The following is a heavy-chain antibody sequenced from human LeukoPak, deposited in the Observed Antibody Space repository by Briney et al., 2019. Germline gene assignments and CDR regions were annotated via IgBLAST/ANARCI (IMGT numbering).Heavy chain of an antibody. J-gene: IGHJ5*02. CDR1: GYTFTSYA. D-gene: IGHD2-15*01. CDR2: INADNGNT. CDR3: ARENIVVVVAAGRWFDP. Sequence: GASVKVSCKASGYTFTSYAMHWVRQAPGQRLEWMGWINADNGNTKYSQKFQGRVTITRDTSASTAYMELSSLRSEDTAVYYCARENIVVVVAAGRWFDPWGQGTLVTVSS. V-gene: IGHV1-3*01.